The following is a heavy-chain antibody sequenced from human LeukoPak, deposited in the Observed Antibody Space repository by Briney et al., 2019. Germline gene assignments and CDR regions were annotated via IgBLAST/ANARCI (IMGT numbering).Heavy chain of an antibody. J-gene: IGHJ3*02. CDR2: ISGSVTGA. CDR1: GFTFSSYA. CDR3: ARKQGVEYQLLFEDAFDI. D-gene: IGHD2-2*01. V-gene: IGHV3-23*01. Sequence: GGSLRLSCAASGFTFSSYAMSWVRQAPGKGLEWVSGISGSVTGAHYADSVKGRFTISRDNSKNTLYLQMNSLRAEDTAVYYCARKQGVEYQLLFEDAFDIWGQGTMVTVSS.